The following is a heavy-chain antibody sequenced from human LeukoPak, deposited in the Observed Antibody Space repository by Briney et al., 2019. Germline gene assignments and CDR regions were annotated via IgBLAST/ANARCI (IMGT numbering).Heavy chain of an antibody. CDR2: INPSGGST. Sequence: GASVKVPCKASGYTFTSYYMHWVRQAPGQGLEWMGIINPSGGSTSYAQKFQGRVTMTRDTSTSTVYMELSSLRSEDTAVYYCARDKRVAPAFNWFDPWGQGTLVTVSS. D-gene: IGHD3-3*01. J-gene: IGHJ5*02. V-gene: IGHV1-46*01. CDR1: GYTFTSYY. CDR3: ARDKRVAPAFNWFDP.